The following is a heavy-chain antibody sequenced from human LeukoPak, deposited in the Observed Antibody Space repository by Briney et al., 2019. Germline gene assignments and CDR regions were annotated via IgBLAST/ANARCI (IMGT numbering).Heavy chain of an antibody. CDR3: AKYYGDYAYYYYMDV. J-gene: IGHJ6*03. V-gene: IGHV3-23*01. Sequence: GGSLRLSCAASGFTFSSYPMSWVRQAPGKGLEWVSAISGSGGSTYYADSVKGRFTISRDNSKNTLCLQMNSLRAEDTAVYYCAKYYGDYAYYYYMDVWGKGTTVTVSS. CDR1: GFTFSSYP. CDR2: ISGSGGST. D-gene: IGHD4-17*01.